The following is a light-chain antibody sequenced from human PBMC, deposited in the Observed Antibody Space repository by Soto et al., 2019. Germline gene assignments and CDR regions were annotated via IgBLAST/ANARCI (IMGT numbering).Light chain of an antibody. J-gene: IGLJ3*02. Sequence: QSALTQPRSVSGSPGQSVTISCTGTSSDVGGYNYVSWYQQHPGKAPKLMIYDVSKWPSGVPDRFSGSKSGNTASLTISGLHADDEADYYCCSYAGNSLWVFGGGTKLTVL. CDR3: CSYAGNSLWV. CDR2: DVS. V-gene: IGLV2-11*01. CDR1: SSDVGGYNY.